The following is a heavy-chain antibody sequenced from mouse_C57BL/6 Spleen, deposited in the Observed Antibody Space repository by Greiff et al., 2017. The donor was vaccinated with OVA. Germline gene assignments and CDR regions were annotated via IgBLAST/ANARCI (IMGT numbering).Heavy chain of an antibody. D-gene: IGHD1-3*01. CDR2: IDPSDSST. V-gene: IGHV1-50*01. CDR3: ARSRGSSLGY. Sequence: QVQLQQPGAELVKPGASVKLSCKASGYTFTSYWMQWVKQRPGQGLEWIGEIDPSDSSTNYNQKFKGKATLTVDTSSSTAYMQLSSLTSEDSAVYYCARSRGSSLGYWGQGTTLTVSA. J-gene: IGHJ2*01. CDR1: GYTFTSYW.